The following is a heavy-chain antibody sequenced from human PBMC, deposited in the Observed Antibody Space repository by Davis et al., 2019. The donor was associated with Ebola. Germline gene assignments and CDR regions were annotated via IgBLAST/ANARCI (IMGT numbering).Heavy chain of an antibody. CDR2: IYHSGST. CDR3: ARQEADYYYYYGMDV. Sequence: SETLSLTCAVYGGSFSGYYWSWIRQPPGKGLEWIGSIYHSGSTYYNPSLKSRVTISVDTSKNPFFLKLSSVTAADTAVYYCARQEADYYYYYGMDVWGKGTTVTVSS. CDR1: GGSFSGYY. D-gene: IGHD6-13*01. J-gene: IGHJ6*04. V-gene: IGHV4-34*01.